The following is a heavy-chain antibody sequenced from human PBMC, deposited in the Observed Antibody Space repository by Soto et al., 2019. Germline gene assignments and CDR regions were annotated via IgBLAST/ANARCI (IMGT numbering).Heavy chain of an antibody. CDR1: GGSISSGGYS. V-gene: IGHV4-30-4*01. Sequence: SETLSLTCAVSGGSISSGGYSWSWIRQPPGKGLEWIGYIYYSGSTYYNPSLKSRVTISVDTSKNQFSLKLSSVTAADTAVYYCARGRYYYDSSGYYRYFDYWGQGTLVTVSS. CDR2: IYYSGST. J-gene: IGHJ4*02. CDR3: ARGRYYYDSSGYYRYFDY. D-gene: IGHD3-22*01.